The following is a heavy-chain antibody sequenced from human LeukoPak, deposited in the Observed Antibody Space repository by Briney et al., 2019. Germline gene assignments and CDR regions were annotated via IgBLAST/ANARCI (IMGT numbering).Heavy chain of an antibody. J-gene: IGHJ3*02. CDR2: ITANSGST. D-gene: IGHD1-26*01. Sequence: RAGESLRLSCAASGFTFTTYAMNWVRQAPGKGLEWVSGITANSGSTYYADSVQGRFAVSRDNSKNTVYLRMSGLRADDTAVYYCVTGLNSGGAFDIWGQGTMVTVSS. CDR3: VTGLNSGGAFDI. V-gene: IGHV3-23*01. CDR1: GFTFTTYA.